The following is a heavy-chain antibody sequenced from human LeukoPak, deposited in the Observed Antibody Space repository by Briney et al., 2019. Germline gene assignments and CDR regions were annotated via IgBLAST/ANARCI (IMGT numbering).Heavy chain of an antibody. CDR1: GFTFSSYG. Sequence: GGSLRLFCAASGFTFSSYGMHWVRQAPGKGVEGVAVISYGGSNKYYADSVKGRFTISRDNSKNTLYLQMNSLRAEDTAVCYCAKDLGYSGYAPDYYYYGMDVWGQGTTVTVSS. J-gene: IGHJ6*02. CDR2: ISYGGSNK. CDR3: AKDLGYSGYAPDYYYYGMDV. D-gene: IGHD5-12*01. V-gene: IGHV3-30*18.